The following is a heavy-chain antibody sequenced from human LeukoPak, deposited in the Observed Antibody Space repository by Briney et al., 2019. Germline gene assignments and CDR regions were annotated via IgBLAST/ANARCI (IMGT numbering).Heavy chain of an antibody. J-gene: IGHJ4*02. CDR1: GGSVSSGSHY. D-gene: IGHD5-24*01. CDR2: IYYSGST. Sequence: PSGTLSLTCTVSGGSVSSGSHYWSWIRQPPGKGLEWIGYIYYSGSTNYNPSLKSRVTISVDTSKNQFSLKLSSVTAADTAVYYCARVIEMATITWYFDYWGQGTLVTVSS. V-gene: IGHV4-61*01. CDR3: ARVIEMATITWYFDY.